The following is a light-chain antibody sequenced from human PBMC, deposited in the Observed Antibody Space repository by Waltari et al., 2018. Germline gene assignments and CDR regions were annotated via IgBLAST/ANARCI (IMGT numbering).Light chain of an antibody. CDR1: KIGDRT. CDR2: DDS. V-gene: IGLV3-21*03. Sequence: SYVLTQPPSVSVAPGKTAMITCGADKIGDRTVHWYQQRPGQAPVLVVVDDSDRPSGIPERFSGSNSGDTATLTISRVEAGDEADYSCQVWDDSSDHVVFGGGTKLTVL. CDR3: QVWDDSSDHVV. J-gene: IGLJ2*01.